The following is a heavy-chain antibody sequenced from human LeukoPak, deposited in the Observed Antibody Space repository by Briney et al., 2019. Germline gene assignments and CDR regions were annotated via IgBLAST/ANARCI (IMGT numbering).Heavy chain of an antibody. CDR2: ISGSGGST. CDR3: AKDQVGTRATMIVVVNLSYYYYGMDV. D-gene: IGHD3-22*01. Sequence: PGGSLRLSCAASGFTFSSYAMSWVRQAPGKGLEWVSAISGSGGSTYYADSVKGRFTISRDNSKNTLYLQMNSLRAEDTAVYYCAKDQVGTRATMIVVVNLSYYYYGMDVWGQGTTVTVSS. CDR1: GFTFSSYA. V-gene: IGHV3-23*01. J-gene: IGHJ6*02.